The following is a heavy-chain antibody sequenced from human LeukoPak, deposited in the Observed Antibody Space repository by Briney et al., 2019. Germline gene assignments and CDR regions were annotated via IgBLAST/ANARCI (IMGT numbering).Heavy chain of an antibody. CDR1: GFKFRDYY. Sequence: SGGSLRLSCAASGFKFRDYYMSWIRQAPGKGLEWISYITMSGSVIQYLSSVKGRFTTSRDNARNSLYLQMNSLRADDTAVYYCARGGWSRGWFDPWGQGTLVTVSS. D-gene: IGHD6-19*01. CDR3: ARGGWSRGWFDP. CDR2: ITMSGSVI. J-gene: IGHJ5*02. V-gene: IGHV3-11*01.